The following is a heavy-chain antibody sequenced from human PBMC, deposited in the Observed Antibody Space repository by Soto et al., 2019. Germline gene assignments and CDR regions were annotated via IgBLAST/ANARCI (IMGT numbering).Heavy chain of an antibody. J-gene: IGHJ4*02. Sequence: PWGSLRLSCAASGFTFGSYGIHLVRQAPGKGLEWVAVISYDGSNKYYADSVKGRFTISRDNSKNTLYLQMNSLRAEDTAVYYCASVPHAFDYWGQGTLVTVSS. CDR1: GFTFGSYG. D-gene: IGHD2-8*01. CDR3: ASVPHAFDY. CDR2: ISYDGSNK. V-gene: IGHV3-30*03.